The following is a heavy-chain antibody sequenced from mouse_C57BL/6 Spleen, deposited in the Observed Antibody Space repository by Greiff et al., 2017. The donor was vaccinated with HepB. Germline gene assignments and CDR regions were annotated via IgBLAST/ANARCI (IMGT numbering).Heavy chain of an antibody. Sequence: VQLQQSGPELVKPGASVKISCKASGYSFTGYYMNWVKQSPEKSLEWIGEINPSTGGTTYNQKFKAKATLTVDKSSSTAYMQLKSLTSEDSAVYYCATDWYYFDYWGQGTTLTVSS. V-gene: IGHV1-42*01. J-gene: IGHJ2*01. D-gene: IGHD4-1*01. CDR3: ATDWYYFDY. CDR1: GYSFTGYY. CDR2: INPSTGGT.